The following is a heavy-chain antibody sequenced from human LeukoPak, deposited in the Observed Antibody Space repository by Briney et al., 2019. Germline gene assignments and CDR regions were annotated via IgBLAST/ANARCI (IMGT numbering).Heavy chain of an antibody. CDR2: TWYDGSNK. Sequence: GGSLRLSCAASGFTFSSYGMHWVRQAPGKGLEWVAVTWYDGSNKYYAESVKGRFTISRDNSKDTLYLQMSSLRAEDTAVYYCARSHYDFWSGYSAGFDPWGQGTLVTVSS. V-gene: IGHV3-33*01. J-gene: IGHJ5*02. CDR3: ARSHYDFWSGYSAGFDP. CDR1: GFTFSSYG. D-gene: IGHD3-3*01.